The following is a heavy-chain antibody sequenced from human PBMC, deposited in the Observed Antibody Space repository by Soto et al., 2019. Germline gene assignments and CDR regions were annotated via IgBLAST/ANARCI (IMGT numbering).Heavy chain of an antibody. V-gene: IGHV1-69*01. CDR2: IIPNFGTT. Sequence: QGQLVQSGAEVNKPGSSVKVSCKDSGGSFSNFVIRWVRQAPGQGLEWMGGIIPNFGTTNYAHKFQCKVTITADETTMTAYLELSCLTSEDTSGYYCARDVGGEATIRYLGQGILVTVSS. CDR3: ARDVGGEATIRY. J-gene: IGHJ4*02. CDR1: GGSFSNFV. D-gene: IGHD5-12*01.